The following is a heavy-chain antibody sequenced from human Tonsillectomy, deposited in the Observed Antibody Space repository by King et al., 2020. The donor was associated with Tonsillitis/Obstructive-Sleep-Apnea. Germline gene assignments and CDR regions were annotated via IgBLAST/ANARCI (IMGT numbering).Heavy chain of an antibody. CDR1: RFTFSSYA. V-gene: IGHV3-23*04. D-gene: IGHD2/OR15-2a*01. CDR2: ISGSGGST. CDR3: AKAFSLGYYYYYIDV. J-gene: IGHJ6*03. Sequence: QLVQSGGGLVQPGGSLRLSCAASRFTFSSYALSWVRQAPGKGLEWVSGISGSGGSTYYADSVKGRFTISRDNSKNTLYLQMNSLRAEDTAVYYCAKAFSLGYYYYYIDVWGKGTTVTVSS.